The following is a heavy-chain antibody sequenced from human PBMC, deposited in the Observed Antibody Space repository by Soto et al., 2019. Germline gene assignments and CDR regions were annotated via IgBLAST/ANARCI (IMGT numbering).Heavy chain of an antibody. Sequence: QVQLVESGGGVVQPGRSLRLSCAASGFTFSNYGVHWVRQAPGKGLEWVAVISYDESIKHYADSVKGRFTISRDNSKNTLYLQMNSLRVEDTAVYYCAKDPSRGGSGANGFDYWGQGTLVTVSS. CDR1: GFTFSNYG. D-gene: IGHD2-8*01. CDR2: ISYDESIK. J-gene: IGHJ4*02. CDR3: AKDPSRGGSGANGFDY. V-gene: IGHV3-30*18.